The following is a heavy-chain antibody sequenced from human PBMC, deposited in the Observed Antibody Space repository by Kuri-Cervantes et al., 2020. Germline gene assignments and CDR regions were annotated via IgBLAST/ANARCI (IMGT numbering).Heavy chain of an antibody. Sequence: GGSLRLSCAASGFTFSSYWMHWVRQAPGKGPVWVSRINSDGSSTSYADSVKGRFTISRDNAKNTLYLQMNSLRAEDTAVYYCAGVVAASQAKLVWGQGTLVTVSS. CDR3: AGVVAASQAKLV. V-gene: IGHV3-74*01. CDR2: INSDGSST. D-gene: IGHD2-15*01. J-gene: IGHJ4*02. CDR1: GFTFSSYW.